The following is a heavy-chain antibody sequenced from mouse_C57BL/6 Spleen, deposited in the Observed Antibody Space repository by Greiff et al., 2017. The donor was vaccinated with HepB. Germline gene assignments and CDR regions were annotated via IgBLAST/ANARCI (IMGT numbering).Heavy chain of an antibody. J-gene: IGHJ4*01. V-gene: IGHV5-4*01. CDR2: ISDGGSYT. CDR3: AIYYDYDYAMDY. D-gene: IGHD2-4*01. Sequence: EVQVVESGGGLVKPGGSLKLSCAASGFTFSSYAMSWVRQTPEKRLEWVATISDGGSYTYYPDNVKGRFTISRDNAKNNLYLQMSHLKSEDTAMYYCAIYYDYDYAMDYWGQGTSVTVSS. CDR1: GFTFSSYA.